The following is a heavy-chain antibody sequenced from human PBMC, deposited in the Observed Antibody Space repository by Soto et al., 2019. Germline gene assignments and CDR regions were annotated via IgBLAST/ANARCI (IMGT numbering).Heavy chain of an antibody. V-gene: IGHV1-69*12. Sequence: QVQLVQSGAEVKKPGSSVKVSCKASGGTFSSYAISWVRQAPGQGLEWMGGIIPIFGTANYAQKFQGRVTITADESTSTAYMELSSLRSEDTAVYCCARDPDYDSSGYYLSYYYGMDVWGQGTTVTVSS. CDR3: ARDPDYDSSGYYLSYYYGMDV. D-gene: IGHD3-22*01. J-gene: IGHJ6*02. CDR2: IIPIFGTA. CDR1: GGTFSSYA.